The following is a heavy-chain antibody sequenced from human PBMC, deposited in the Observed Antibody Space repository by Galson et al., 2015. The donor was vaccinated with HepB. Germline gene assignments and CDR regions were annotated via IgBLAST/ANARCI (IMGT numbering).Heavy chain of an antibody. V-gene: IGHV3-30*04. CDR1: GFTFSSYA. J-gene: IGHJ4*02. D-gene: IGHD2-21*01. Sequence: SLRLSCAASGFTFSSYAMHWVRQAPGKGLEWVAVISYDGSSKYYADSVKGRFTISRDNSKNTLYLQMNSLRAEDTAVYYCARDGNLHIGPHGYFDYWGQGTLVTVSS. CDR2: ISYDGSSK. CDR3: ARDGNLHIGPHGYFDY.